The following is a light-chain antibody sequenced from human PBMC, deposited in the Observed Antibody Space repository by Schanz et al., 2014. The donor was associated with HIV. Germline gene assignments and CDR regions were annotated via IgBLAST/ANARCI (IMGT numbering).Light chain of an antibody. CDR1: SSNIGAGYD. J-gene: IGLJ3*02. V-gene: IGLV1-40*01. CDR3: ATWDDSLDGWV. Sequence: QSVLTQPPSVSGAPGQRVTISCTGSSSNIGAGYDVHWYQQLPGTAPKLLIYGNSNRPSGVPDRFSGSGSATSASLAISGLQSEDEADYFCATWDDSLDGWVFGGGTKLTVL. CDR2: GNS.